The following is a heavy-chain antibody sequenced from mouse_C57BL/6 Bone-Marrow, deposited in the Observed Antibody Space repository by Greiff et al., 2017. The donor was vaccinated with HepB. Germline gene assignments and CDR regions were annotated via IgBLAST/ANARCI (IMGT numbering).Heavy chain of an antibody. D-gene: IGHD2-2*01. Sequence: VKLMESDAELVKPGASVKISCKVSGYTFTDHTIHWMKQRPEQGLEWIGYIYPRDGSTKYNEKFKGKATLTADKSSSTAYMQLNSLTSEDSAVYFCARWGIYYGYDGPWFAYWGQGTLVTVSA. V-gene: IGHV1-78*01. CDR1: GYTFTDHT. CDR3: ARWGIYYGYDGPWFAY. CDR2: IYPRDGST. J-gene: IGHJ3*01.